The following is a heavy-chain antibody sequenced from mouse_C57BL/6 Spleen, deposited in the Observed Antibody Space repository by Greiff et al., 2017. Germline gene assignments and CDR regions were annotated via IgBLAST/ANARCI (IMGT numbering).Heavy chain of an antibody. CDR3: TTRYYSNTWFAY. Sequence: EVKLQESGAELVRPGASVTLSCTASGFNIKDDYMHWVKQRPEQGLEWLGWIEPENGDTEYASKFQGKATITADTSSNTDYLQLSSLTSEDTAVYYCTTRYYSNTWFAYWGQGTLVTVSA. D-gene: IGHD2-5*01. V-gene: IGHV14-4*01. CDR2: IEPENGDT. CDR1: GFNIKDDY. J-gene: IGHJ3*01.